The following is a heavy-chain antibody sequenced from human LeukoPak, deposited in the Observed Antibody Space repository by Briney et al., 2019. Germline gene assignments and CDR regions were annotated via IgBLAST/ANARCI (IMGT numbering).Heavy chain of an antibody. D-gene: IGHD1-26*01. CDR3: ARDSGLGAHI. J-gene: IGHJ3*02. V-gene: IGHV3-7*01. Sequence: PGGSLRLSCAASGFTFSTYWMTWVRQAPGKGLEWVANLNQDGSEKYYVDSVKGRFTISRGNAKNSLYLQMNSLRAEDTAVYYCARDSGLGAHIWGQGTMVTVSS. CDR1: GFTFSTYW. CDR2: LNQDGSEK.